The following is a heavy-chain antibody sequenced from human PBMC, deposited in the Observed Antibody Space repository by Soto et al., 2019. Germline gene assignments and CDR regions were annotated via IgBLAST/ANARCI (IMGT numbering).Heavy chain of an antibody. D-gene: IGHD5-18*01. V-gene: IGHV3-23*01. Sequence: EVQLLESGGGLVQPGGSLRLSCAASGFTFSSYAMTWVRQAPGKGLEWVSAISSSGGSTYYADSVEGRFTISRDNSKNTLYLQMNSLRAGDTAVYYCASGAYSSVYAYWGQGILLTVSS. CDR1: GFTFSSYA. CDR3: ASGAYSSVYAY. CDR2: ISSSGGST. J-gene: IGHJ4*02.